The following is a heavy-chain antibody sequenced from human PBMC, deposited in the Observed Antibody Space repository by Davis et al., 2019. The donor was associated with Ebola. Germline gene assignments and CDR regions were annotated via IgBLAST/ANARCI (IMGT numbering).Heavy chain of an antibody. CDR2: IKPDGSEK. CDR3: ARDYVWGTYRTPAD. D-gene: IGHD3-16*02. CDR1: GFTFSGQW. V-gene: IGHV3-7*01. Sequence: PGGSLRLSCAASGFTFSGQWMSWVRQAPGRGLEWVANIKPDGSEKYYVDSVKGRFTISRDNAKNSLSLQMNSLRADDTAVYYCARDYVWGTYRTPADWGQGTLVTVSS. J-gene: IGHJ4*02.